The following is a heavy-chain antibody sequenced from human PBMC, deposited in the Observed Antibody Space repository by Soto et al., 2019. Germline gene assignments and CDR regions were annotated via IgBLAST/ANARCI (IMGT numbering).Heavy chain of an antibody. Sequence: SATLSLTCTVSGDSITSNSYFWAWIRQPPGKGLEWIGSIYYSGSTYYNPSLKSRVTISVDTSKNQFSLKLSSVTAADTAVYYCARHGSGSYYNNWFDPWGQGTLVTAPQ. CDR2: IYYSGST. CDR3: ARHGSGSYYNNWFDP. J-gene: IGHJ5*02. D-gene: IGHD3-10*01. CDR1: GDSITSNSYF. V-gene: IGHV4-39*01.